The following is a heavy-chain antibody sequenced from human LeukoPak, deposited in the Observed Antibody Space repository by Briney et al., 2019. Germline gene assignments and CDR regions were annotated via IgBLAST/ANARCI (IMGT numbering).Heavy chain of an antibody. Sequence: ASVKVSCKASGYTFTSYGISWVRQAPGQGIEWMGWISAYNGNTNYAQKLQGRVTMTTDTSTSTAYMGLRSLRSDDTAVYYCAREAYGGDYFDYWGQGTLVTVSS. V-gene: IGHV1-18*01. D-gene: IGHD2-21*01. CDR1: GYTFTSYG. CDR2: ISAYNGNT. J-gene: IGHJ4*02. CDR3: AREAYGGDYFDY.